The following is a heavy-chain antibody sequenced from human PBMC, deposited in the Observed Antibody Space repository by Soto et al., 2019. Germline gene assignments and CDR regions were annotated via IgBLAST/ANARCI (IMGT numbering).Heavy chain of an antibody. V-gene: IGHV1-69*01. D-gene: IGHD3-16*01. Sequence: QVQLVQSGAEVRKPGYSVKVSCQASGDTFSNFAITWVRQAPGQGLDWMGGMITIFGKVYYAHKFQGRVTNTADEATSTAYMELVSLRSDDTATYYCAKRDPSFEGGEGFDPWGQGTLVTVSS. CDR3: AKRDPSFEGGEGFDP. CDR2: MITIFGKV. J-gene: IGHJ5*02. CDR1: GDTFSNFA.